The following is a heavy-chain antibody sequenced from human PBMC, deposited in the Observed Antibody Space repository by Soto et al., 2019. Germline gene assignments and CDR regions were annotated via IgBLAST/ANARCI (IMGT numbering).Heavy chain of an antibody. D-gene: IGHD3-3*01. J-gene: IGHJ6*02. CDR2: IIPIFGTA. CDR3: ARVGGGITIFGVVRRGYYYGMDV. V-gene: IGHV1-69*13. CDR1: GGTFSSYA. Sequence: ASVKVSCKTSGGTFSSYAISWVRQAPGQGLEWMGGIIPIFGTANYAQKFQGRVTITADESTSTAYMELSSLRSEDTAVYYCARVGGGITIFGVVRRGYYYGMDVWGQGTTVTVSS.